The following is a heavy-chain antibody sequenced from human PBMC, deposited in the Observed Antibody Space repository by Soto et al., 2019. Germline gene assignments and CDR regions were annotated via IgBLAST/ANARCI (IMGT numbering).Heavy chain of an antibody. CDR3: ARGHRTTVNKYRYYYMDV. V-gene: IGHV4-34*01. CDR1: GGSFSGYY. J-gene: IGHJ6*03. Sequence: QVQLQQWGAGLLKPSETLSLTCAVYGGSFSGYYWSWIRQPPGKGLEWIGEINHSGSTNYNPSLKSRVTISVDTSKNQFSLKLSSVTAADTAVYYCARGHRTTVNKYRYYYMDVWGKGTTVTVSS. CDR2: INHSGST. D-gene: IGHD4-4*01.